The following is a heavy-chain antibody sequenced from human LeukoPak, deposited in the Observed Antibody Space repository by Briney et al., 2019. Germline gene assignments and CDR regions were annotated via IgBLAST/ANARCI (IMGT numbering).Heavy chain of an antibody. CDR1: GGSISSGGYS. V-gene: IGHV4-30-2*01. CDR2: IYHSGST. Sequence: PSETLSLTCAVSGGSISSGGYSWSWIRQPPRKGLEWIGYIYHSGSTYYNPSLKSRVTISVDRSKNQFSLKLSSVTAADTAVYYCAREVEDSGYAWFDPWGQGTLVTVSS. D-gene: IGHD5-12*01. J-gene: IGHJ5*02. CDR3: AREVEDSGYAWFDP.